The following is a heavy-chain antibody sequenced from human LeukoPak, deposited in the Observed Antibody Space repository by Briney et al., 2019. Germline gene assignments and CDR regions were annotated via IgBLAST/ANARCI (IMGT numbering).Heavy chain of an antibody. CDR1: GFTFSSHG. CDR2: ISGPGGTI. Sequence: PGGSLRLSCVGSGFTFSSHGMNWVRQAPGKGPEWVSYISGPGGTIYYADSGKGRFTISRDNAKNSLFLQMRGLRAEDTAIYYCARVLPSWDQHYMDVWGKGTTVIVSS. D-gene: IGHD1-26*01. CDR3: ARVLPSWDQHYMDV. V-gene: IGHV3-48*04. J-gene: IGHJ6*03.